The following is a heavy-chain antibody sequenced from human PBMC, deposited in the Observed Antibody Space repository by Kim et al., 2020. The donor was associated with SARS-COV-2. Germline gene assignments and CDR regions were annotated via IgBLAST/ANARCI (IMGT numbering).Heavy chain of an antibody. CDR2: ISSSSSYI. CDR1: GFTFSSND. V-gene: IGHV3-21*01. CDR3: ARDGTLRLGELSLTYYYYGMDV. J-gene: IGHJ6*01. Sequence: GGSLRLSCAASGFTFSSNDMNWVRQAPGKGLEWVSSISSSSSYIYYADSVKGRFTISRDNAKNSLYLQMISLRAEDTAVYYCARDGTLRLGELSLTYYYYGMDVWGKGPRSPSPQ. D-gene: IGHD3-16*02.